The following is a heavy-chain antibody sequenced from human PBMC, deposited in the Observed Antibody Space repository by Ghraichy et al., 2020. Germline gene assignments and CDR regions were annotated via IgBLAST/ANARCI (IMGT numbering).Heavy chain of an antibody. J-gene: IGHJ4*02. CDR3: ARDGRDHSKSSVL. V-gene: IGHV1-18*01. Sequence: ASVKVSCKASDYTFTSYGISWVRQAPGQGLEWMGCIRAYNDNRNYAQKFQGRVTMTTDTSTSTAYMELRSLTSDDTAVYYCARDGRDHSKSSVLWCQGTLVTVSS. D-gene: IGHD6-6*01. CDR2: IRAYNDNR. CDR1: DYTFTSYG.